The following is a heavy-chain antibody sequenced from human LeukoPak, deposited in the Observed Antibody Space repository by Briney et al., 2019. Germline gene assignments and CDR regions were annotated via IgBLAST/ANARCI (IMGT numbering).Heavy chain of an antibody. CDR2: ISGSGGST. D-gene: IGHD4-17*01. J-gene: IGHJ4*02. CDR1: GFTFSSYA. Sequence: PGGSLRLSCAASGFTFSSYAMSWVRQAPGKGLEWVSAISGSGGSTYYADSVKGRFTISRDNSKNTLYLQMNSLRAEDTAVYYCAKGENDGNYGDYVLSDYWGQGTLVTVSS. V-gene: IGHV3-23*01. CDR3: AKGENDGNYGDYVLSDY.